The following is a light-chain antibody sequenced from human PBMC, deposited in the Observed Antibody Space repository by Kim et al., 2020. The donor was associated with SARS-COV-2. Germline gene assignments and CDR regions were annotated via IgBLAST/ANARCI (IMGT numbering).Light chain of an antibody. J-gene: IGLJ3*02. CDR2: DVT. CDR3: CSNAGRYTWV. CDR1: SSDVGAYNY. Sequence: GQSFTISCTGTSSDVGAYNYVSWYQQHPSKASKLLILDVTKRPSGVPDRFSGSKSGNTASLTISGLQADDETDYYCCSNAGRYTWVFGGGTRLTVL. V-gene: IGLV2-11*03.